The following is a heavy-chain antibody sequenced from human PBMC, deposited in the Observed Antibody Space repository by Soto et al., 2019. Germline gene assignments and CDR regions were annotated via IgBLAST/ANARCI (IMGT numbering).Heavy chain of an antibody. V-gene: IGHV3-15*07. CDR2: IKSKPDGGTT. CDR3: IVRYPSYCDY. Sequence: EGQLVEFGGGWVKPGGPLKLPCPASGLTFSKPWWNWVRQAPGKGLAWVGRIKSKPDGGTTDYSAPVKGRFPISRDDSTNTLYLHMNSLKTEDTAVYYCIVRYPSYCDYWGQGTLVTVSS. CDR1: GLTFSKPW. J-gene: IGHJ4*02. D-gene: IGHD2-21*01.